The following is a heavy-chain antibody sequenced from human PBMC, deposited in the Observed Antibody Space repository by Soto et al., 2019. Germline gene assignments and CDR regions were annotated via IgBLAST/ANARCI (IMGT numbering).Heavy chain of an antibody. V-gene: IGHV1-8*01. J-gene: IGHJ6*03. D-gene: IGHD7-27*01. CDR2: MNPNSGNT. CDR3: ARVGTMTSYYYYYYMDV. Sequence: ASVKVSCKASGYTSTSYDINWVRQATGQGLEWMGWMNPNSGNTGYAQKFQGRVTMTRNTSISTAYMELSSLRSEDTAVYYCARVGTMTSYYYYYYMDVWGKGTTVTVSS. CDR1: GYTSTSYD.